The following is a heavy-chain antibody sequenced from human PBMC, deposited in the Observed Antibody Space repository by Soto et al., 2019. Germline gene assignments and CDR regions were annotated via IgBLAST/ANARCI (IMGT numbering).Heavy chain of an antibody. CDR3: PRDNQYCTNGVCHNWFDP. J-gene: IGHJ5*02. Sequence: EVQLVESGGGLVQPGGSLRLSCAASGFTFSGYSMNWVRQAPGKGLEWLSYISSSSSHIYYADSVKGRFTVSRDNGKNSLNLQMNSLRAEDTAVYYCPRDNQYCTNGVCHNWFDPWGQGTLVTVSS. CDR2: ISSSSSHI. V-gene: IGHV3-48*01. CDR1: GFTFSGYS. D-gene: IGHD2-8*01.